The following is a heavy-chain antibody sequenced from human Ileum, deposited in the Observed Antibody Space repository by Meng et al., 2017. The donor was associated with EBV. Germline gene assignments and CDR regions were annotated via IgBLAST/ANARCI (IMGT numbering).Heavy chain of an antibody. CDR1: GDSSINQNG. CDR3: LRGSGGSV. CDR2: IPKRGSI. V-gene: IGHV4-4*02. J-gene: IGHJ1*01. Sequence: EAARVLGEPSETLALTCARPGDSSINQNGWAWAPQPPGKGLESIGEIPKRGSIAYTPSLKSRVSMSIDKSKTQFSLKLTSVTAADTAVYHCLRGSGGSVWGQGTLVTVSS. D-gene: IGHD3-10*01.